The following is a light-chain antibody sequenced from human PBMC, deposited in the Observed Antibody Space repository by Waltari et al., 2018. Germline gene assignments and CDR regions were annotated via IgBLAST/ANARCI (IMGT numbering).Light chain of an antibody. CDR2: DVS. CDR1: SNDIGGYNY. Sequence: QSALTQPASVSGSPGQSITISCTGTSNDIGGYNYFSWYQQHPGKAPKLMIYDVSKRPSGVSNRFSGSKSGNTASLTISGLQAEDEADYYCSSYTSSSNVLFGGGTKLTVL. V-gene: IGLV2-14*03. J-gene: IGLJ3*02. CDR3: SSYTSSSNVL.